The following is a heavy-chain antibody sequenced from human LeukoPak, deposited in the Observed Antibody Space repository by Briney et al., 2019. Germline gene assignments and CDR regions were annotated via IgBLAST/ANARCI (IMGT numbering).Heavy chain of an antibody. CDR2: IHYRGTT. Sequence: SETLSLTCTVSGDSLTTDDSFWSWIRQFPGRGLEWTGYIHYRGTTNYNPSLKSRLSMSIDMSKDQFSLNLTSVTAADTAIYYCARDGYINDAFDIWGQGIVVTVSS. J-gene: IGHJ3*02. D-gene: IGHD1-1*01. CDR3: ARDGYINDAFDI. V-gene: IGHV4-31*03. CDR1: GDSLTTDDSF.